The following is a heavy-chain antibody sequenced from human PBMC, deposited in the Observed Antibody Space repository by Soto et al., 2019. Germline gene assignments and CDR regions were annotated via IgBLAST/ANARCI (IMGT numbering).Heavy chain of an antibody. D-gene: IGHD3-9*01. J-gene: IGHJ2*01. Sequence: ASVKVSCKASGYTFTSYGISWVRQAPGQGLEWMGWISAYNGNTNYAQKLQGRVTMTTDTSTSTAYMELRSLRSDDTAVYYCARGGTSGVRYFDWLNTPVGYFDLWGRGTLVTGLL. CDR2: ISAYNGNT. CDR1: GYTFTSYG. CDR3: ARGGTSGVRYFDWLNTPVGYFDL. V-gene: IGHV1-18*04.